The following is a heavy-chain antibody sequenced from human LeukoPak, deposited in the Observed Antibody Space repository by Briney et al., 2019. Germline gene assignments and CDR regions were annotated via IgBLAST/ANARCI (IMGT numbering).Heavy chain of an antibody. CDR1: GYSFTSYW. CDR3: ARHAGRGDAFDI. V-gene: IGHV5-10-1*01. D-gene: IGHD3-10*01. Sequence: AESLRISCKGSGYSFTSYWISWVRQMPGRGLEWMGTVDPTDSYSTYSPSFQGHVTISADKSISTAYLQWSSLKASDTAMYSCARHAGRGDAFDIWGQGSMVTVSS. J-gene: IGHJ3*02. CDR2: VDPTDSYS.